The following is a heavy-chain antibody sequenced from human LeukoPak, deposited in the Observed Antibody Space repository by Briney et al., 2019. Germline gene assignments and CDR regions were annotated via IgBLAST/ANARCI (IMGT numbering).Heavy chain of an antibody. J-gene: IGHJ5*02. CDR2: INPSGGST. CDR1: GYTFTSYY. Sequence: ASVKVSCKASGYTFTSYYMHWVRQAPGQGLEWMGIINPSGGSTTYAQKFQGRVTMTRDTSTNTVYMDLSSLRSEDTAVYYCAREFVSEAAAGPERSSWFDPWGQGTLVTVSS. V-gene: IGHV1-46*01. CDR3: AREFVSEAAAGPERSSWFDP. D-gene: IGHD6-13*01.